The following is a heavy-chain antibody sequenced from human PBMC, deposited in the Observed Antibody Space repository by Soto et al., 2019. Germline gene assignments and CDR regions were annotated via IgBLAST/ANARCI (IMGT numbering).Heavy chain of an antibody. V-gene: IGHV1-69*13. CDR2: IIPIFGTA. CDR3: ARHLLAAHDAFDI. Sequence: SVKVSCKASGGTFSSYAISWVRQAPGQGLEWMGGIIPIFGTANYAQKFQGRVTITADESTSTAYMELSSLRSEDTAVYYCARHLLAAHDAFDIWGQGTMVTVSS. J-gene: IGHJ3*02. CDR1: GGTFSSYA.